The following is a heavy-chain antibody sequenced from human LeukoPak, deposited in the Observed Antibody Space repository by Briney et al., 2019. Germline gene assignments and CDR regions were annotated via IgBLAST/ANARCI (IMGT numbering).Heavy chain of an antibody. Sequence: GGSLRLSCAVSGFTFSSYSMNWVRQAPGKGLEWVSSITSSSSCIYYADSVKGRFTISRDNAKNSLYLQMNSLRAEDTAVYYCARDLTVTSTCWFDRWGQGTLVTVSS. V-gene: IGHV3-21*01. CDR3: ARDLTVTSTCWFDR. D-gene: IGHD4-11*01. CDR1: GFTFSSYS. CDR2: ITSSSSCI. J-gene: IGHJ5*02.